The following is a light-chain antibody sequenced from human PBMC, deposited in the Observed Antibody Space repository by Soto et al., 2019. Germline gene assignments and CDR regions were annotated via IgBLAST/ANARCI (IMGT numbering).Light chain of an antibody. CDR1: QSVSNSY. CDR3: HQYCSSPGGT. J-gene: IGKJ1*01. V-gene: IGKV3-20*01. CDR2: GAS. Sequence: EIVLTQSPGTLSLSPGERATLSCRASQSVSNSYLAWYQQKPGQAPSLLIYGASIRAAGIADRFSGGGSGTDFTLTTIRREQEDVAVFYCHQYCSSPGGTFGQGTKVEI.